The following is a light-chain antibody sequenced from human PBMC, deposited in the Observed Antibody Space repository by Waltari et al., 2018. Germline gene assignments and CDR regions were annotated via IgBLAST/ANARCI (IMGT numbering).Light chain of an antibody. Sequence: IVMPQSPATLSASPGEGATLSCRASESIRNNLAWYQQKAGQAPRLLIFGASNRATGIPARFSGSGSGTEFALTISTLQSEDFAVYFCQHYNNQPLTFGGGTKVEIK. V-gene: IGKV3-15*01. CDR2: GAS. J-gene: IGKJ4*01. CDR3: QHYNNQPLT. CDR1: ESIRNN.